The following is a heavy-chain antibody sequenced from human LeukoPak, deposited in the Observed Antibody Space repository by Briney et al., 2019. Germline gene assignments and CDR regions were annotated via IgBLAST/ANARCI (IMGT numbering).Heavy chain of an antibody. Sequence: PSETLSLTCTVSGDSISTSNSYWGWIRQPPGKGLEWIGSIYYSGSTYYNPSLKSRVTISVDTSKNQFSLKLSSVTAADTAVYYCARGYSSSWYFNWFDPWGQGTLVTVSS. CDR2: IYYSGST. D-gene: IGHD6-13*01. V-gene: IGHV4-39*07. CDR1: GDSISTSNSY. J-gene: IGHJ5*02. CDR3: ARGYSSSWYFNWFDP.